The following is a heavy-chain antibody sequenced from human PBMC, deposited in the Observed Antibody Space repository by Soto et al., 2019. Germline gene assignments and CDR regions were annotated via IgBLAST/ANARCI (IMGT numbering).Heavy chain of an antibody. D-gene: IGHD2-8*01. V-gene: IGHV4-34*01. CDR1: GGSFSGYY. J-gene: IGHJ5*02. CDR3: AIAYCTNGVCPGGWFDP. Sequence: SETLSLTCAVYGGSFSGYYWSWIRQPPGKGLEWIGEINHSGSTNYNPSLKSRVTISVDTSKNQFSLKLSSVTTADTAMYYCAIAYCTNGVCPGGWFDPWGQGTLVTVSS. CDR2: INHSGST.